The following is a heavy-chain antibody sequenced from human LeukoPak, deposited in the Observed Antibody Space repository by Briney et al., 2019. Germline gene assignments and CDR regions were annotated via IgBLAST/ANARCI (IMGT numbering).Heavy chain of an antibody. Sequence: PGGSLRLSCAASGFTFSSYGMHWVRQAPGKGLECVAVISYDGSYKYYADSVKGRFTISRDNSKNTLYLQMNSLRAEDTAVYYCAKVGDYGDYALDYWGQGTLVTVSS. D-gene: IGHD4-17*01. J-gene: IGHJ4*02. CDR2: ISYDGSYK. V-gene: IGHV3-30*18. CDR1: GFTFSSYG. CDR3: AKVGDYGDYALDY.